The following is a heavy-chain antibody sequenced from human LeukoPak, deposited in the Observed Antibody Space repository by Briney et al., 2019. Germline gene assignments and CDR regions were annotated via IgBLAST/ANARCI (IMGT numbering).Heavy chain of an antibody. V-gene: IGHV3-74*01. CDR1: GFTFSNYW. CDR3: ARNDYLQD. CDR2: IKNDGSIT. J-gene: IGHJ1*01. Sequence: GGSLRLSCAASGFTFSNYWMHWVRQVPGKGLVWVSRIKNDGSITSYADSVKGRFTISRDNAKNTLYLQMNGLKPEDTAVYYCARNDYLQDWGQGTLVTVPS.